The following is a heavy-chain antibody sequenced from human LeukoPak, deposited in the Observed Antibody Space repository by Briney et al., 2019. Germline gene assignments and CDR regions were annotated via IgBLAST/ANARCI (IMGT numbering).Heavy chain of an antibody. CDR3: AKYGITGYFDY. D-gene: IGHD4-17*01. V-gene: IGHV4-59*06. J-gene: IGHJ4*02. CDR2: ISYSGNT. CDR1: GGSISSYY. Sequence: PSETLSLTCTVSGGSISSYYWTWIRQHPGKGLEWIGNISYSGNTYYIPSFKRRVTLSLDTSKNQFSLKLSSVTAADAAVYYCAKYGITGYFDYWGQGTLVTVSS.